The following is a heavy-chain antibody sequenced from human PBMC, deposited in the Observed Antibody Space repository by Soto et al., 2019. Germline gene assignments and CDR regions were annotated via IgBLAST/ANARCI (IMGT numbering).Heavy chain of an antibody. CDR1: GFSLSTSGVG. D-gene: IGHD2-2*01. CDR3: AQDKMPPRRYNWFDP. V-gene: IGHV2-5*02. CDR2: IYWDDDK. J-gene: IGHJ5*02. Sequence: SGPTLVNPTQTLTLTCTFSGFSLSTSGVGVGWIRQPPGKALEWLALIYWDDDKRYSPSLKSRLTVTKDTSKNQVVLTMTNMDHVDKATYYCAQDKMPPRRYNWFDPWGQGNLVTVSS.